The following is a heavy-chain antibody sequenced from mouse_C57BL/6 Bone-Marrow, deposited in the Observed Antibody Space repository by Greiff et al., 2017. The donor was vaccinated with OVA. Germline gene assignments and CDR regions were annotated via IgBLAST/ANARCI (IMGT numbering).Heavy chain of an antibody. CDR2: ISSGSSTI. D-gene: IGHD2-5*01. J-gene: IGHJ1*03. CDR3: AGGSNYWYFDV. Sequence: EVQLVESGGGLVKPGGSLKLSCAASGFTFSDYGMHWVRQAPEKGLEWVAYISSGSSTIYYADTVKGRFTISRDNAKNTLFLQMTSLRSEDTAMYYCAGGSNYWYFDVWGTGTTVTVSS. CDR1: GFTFSDYG. V-gene: IGHV5-17*01.